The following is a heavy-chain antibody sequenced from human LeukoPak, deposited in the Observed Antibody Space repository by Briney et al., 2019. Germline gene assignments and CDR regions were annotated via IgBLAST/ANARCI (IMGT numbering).Heavy chain of an antibody. CDR1: GGSFSGYY. CDR2: INHSGST. V-gene: IGHV4-34*01. J-gene: IGHJ4*02. D-gene: IGHD2-15*01. CDR3: ARGRKPWAHGRYFDY. Sequence: SETLSHTCAVYGGSFSGYYWSWIRQPPGKGLEWIGEINHSGSTNYNPSLKSRVTISVDTSKNQFSLKLSSVTAADTAVYYCARGRKPWAHGRYFDYWGQGTLVTVSS.